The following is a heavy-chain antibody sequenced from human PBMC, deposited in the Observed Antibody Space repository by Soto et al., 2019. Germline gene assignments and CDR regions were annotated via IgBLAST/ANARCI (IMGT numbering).Heavy chain of an antibody. V-gene: IGHV1-2*02. CDR1: GYTITDNY. D-gene: IGHD6-19*01. J-gene: IGHJ5*02. CDR3: ARAPKVYGSSLAT. CDR2: INPNSGGT. Sequence: ASVKVSCKASGYTITDNYLHWVRQAPGQGLEWMGWINPNSGGTNYAQTFQGRVTMTRDTSISTAYMELRRLRSDDTAVFYYARAPKVYGSSLATWGQGTPVTVSS.